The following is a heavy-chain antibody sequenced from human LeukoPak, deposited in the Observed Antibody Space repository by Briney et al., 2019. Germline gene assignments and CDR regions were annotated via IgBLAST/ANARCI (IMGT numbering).Heavy chain of an antibody. V-gene: IGHV4-39*07. J-gene: IGHJ6*02. Sequence: PSETLSLTCIVSGGSISSGGHYWGWIRQPPGKGLEWIGSIYYSGSTYYNPSLNSRVTIFIDRSKNQFSLKLSSVTAADTAVYYCARERHYTMDVWGQGTTVTVSS. CDR2: IYYSGST. D-gene: IGHD3-10*01. CDR1: GGSISSGGHY. CDR3: ARERHYTMDV.